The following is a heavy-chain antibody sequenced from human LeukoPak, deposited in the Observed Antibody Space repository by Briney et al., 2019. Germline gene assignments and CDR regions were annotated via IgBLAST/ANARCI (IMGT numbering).Heavy chain of an antibody. Sequence: PGGSLRLSCAASGFTFSSYAMSWVRQAPGKGLEWVSAISGSGGSTYYADSVKGRFTISRDNAKNTLYLQMNSLRVEDTAVYYCAVKGGYNDLDAPSDYWGPGTLVTVSS. D-gene: IGHD5-12*01. CDR2: ISGSGGST. J-gene: IGHJ4*02. CDR3: AVKGGYNDLDAPSDY. CDR1: GFTFSSYA. V-gene: IGHV3-23*01.